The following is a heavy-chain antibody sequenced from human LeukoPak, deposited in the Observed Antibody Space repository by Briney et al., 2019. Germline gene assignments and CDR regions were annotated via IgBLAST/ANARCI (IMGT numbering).Heavy chain of an antibody. CDR3: ARDLREQWPIPARFDP. V-gene: IGHV3-23*01. J-gene: IGHJ5*02. D-gene: IGHD6-19*01. CDR1: GFTFSNYA. CDR2: ISGSGGST. Sequence: PGGSLRLSCAASGFTFSNYALSWVRQAPGKGLEWVSDISGSGGSTYYADSVKGRFTISRDNAKNSLYLQMNSLRAEDTAVYYCARDLREQWPIPARFDPWGQGTLVTVSS.